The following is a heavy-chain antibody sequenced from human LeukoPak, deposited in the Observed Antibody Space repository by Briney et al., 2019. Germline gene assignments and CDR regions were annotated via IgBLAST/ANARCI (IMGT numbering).Heavy chain of an antibody. CDR1: GVSISSYY. CDR2: IYNTGST. J-gene: IGHJ4*02. D-gene: IGHD2-21*02. CDR3: ARERLVTFDY. Sequence: SETLSLTCTVSGVSISSYYWSWIRQPPGKGLEWIGYIYNTGSTNYNPSLKSRVTISIDTSKNHFSLKLSSVTAADTAVYYCARERLVTFDYWGQGTLVTVSS. V-gene: IGHV4-59*01.